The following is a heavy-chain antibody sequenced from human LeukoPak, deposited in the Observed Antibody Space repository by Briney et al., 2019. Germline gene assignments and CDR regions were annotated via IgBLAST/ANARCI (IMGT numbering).Heavy chain of an antibody. CDR2: INSDGSST. CDR1: GFTFGDYS. CDR3: AKDKGYYYGSGSSYNWFDP. J-gene: IGHJ5*02. V-gene: IGHV3-74*01. D-gene: IGHD3-10*01. Sequence: GGSLRLSCTASGFTFGDYSVSWVRQAPGKGLVWVSRINSDGSSTSYADSVKGRFTISRDNAKNTLYLQMNSLRAEDTAVYYCAKDKGYYYGSGSSYNWFDPWGQGTLVTVSS.